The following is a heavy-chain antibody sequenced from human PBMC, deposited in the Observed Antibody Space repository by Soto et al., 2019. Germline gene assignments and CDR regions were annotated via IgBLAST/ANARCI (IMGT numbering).Heavy chain of an antibody. CDR2: ISYDGSNK. V-gene: IGHV3-30*18. J-gene: IGHJ2*01. CDR1: GFTFSSYG. CDR3: AKPRRYYYDSNWYFDL. D-gene: IGHD3-22*01. Sequence: QVQLVASGGGVVQPGRSLRLSCAASGFTFSSYGMHWVRQAPGKGLEWVAVISYDGSNKYYADSVKSRFTISRDNSKTTLYMQMNSLRAEDTAVYYCAKPRRYYYDSNWYFDLWGRGTLVTVSS.